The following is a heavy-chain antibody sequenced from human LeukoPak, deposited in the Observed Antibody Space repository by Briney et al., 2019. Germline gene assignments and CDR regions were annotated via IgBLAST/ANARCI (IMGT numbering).Heavy chain of an antibody. CDR2: ISSSSSYI. Sequence: GGSLRLSCAASGFTFSSYSMNWVRQAPGKGLEWVSSISSSSSYIYYADSVKGRFTISRDNAKNSLYLQMNSLRAEDTAVYYCARDPYSGSYGDYYYYYMDVWGKGTTVTISS. CDR1: GFTFSSYS. V-gene: IGHV3-21*01. CDR3: ARDPYSGSYGDYYYYYMDV. J-gene: IGHJ6*03. D-gene: IGHD1-26*01.